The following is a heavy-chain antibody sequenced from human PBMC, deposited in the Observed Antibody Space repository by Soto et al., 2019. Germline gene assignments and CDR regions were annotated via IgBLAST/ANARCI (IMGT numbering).Heavy chain of an antibody. V-gene: IGHV1-2*04. CDR3: ARESGGATATLDYYYFYMDV. D-gene: IGHD5-12*01. J-gene: IGHJ6*03. CDR1: GDTFNDYY. CDR2: INPNGGVT. Sequence: QVQLVQSGAEVKKPGVSVTVSCRSSGDTFNDYYIHWVRQAPGQGLEWMGWINPNGGVTKYAQKFQGWVTMTRDTSIRTVYMQLSRLRSDDTAVYYCARESGGATATLDYYYFYMDVWGTGTTITVSS.